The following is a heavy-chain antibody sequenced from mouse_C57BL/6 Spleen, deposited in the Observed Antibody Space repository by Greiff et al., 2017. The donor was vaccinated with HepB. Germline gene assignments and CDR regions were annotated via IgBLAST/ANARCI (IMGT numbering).Heavy chain of an antibody. CDR1: GFTFSSYA. V-gene: IGHV5-4*01. J-gene: IGHJ1*03. CDR2: ISDGGSYT. CDR3: ARDGYYYGSSYLWYFDV. Sequence: DVHLVESGGGLVKPGGSLKLSCAASGFTFSSYAMSWVRQTPEKRLEWVATISDGGSYTYYPDNVKGRFTISRDNAKNNLYLQMSHLKSEDTAMYYCARDGYYYGSSYLWYFDVWGTGTTVTVSS. D-gene: IGHD1-1*01.